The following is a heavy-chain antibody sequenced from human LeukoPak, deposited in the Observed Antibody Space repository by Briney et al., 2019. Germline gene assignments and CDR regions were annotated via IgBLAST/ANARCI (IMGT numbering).Heavy chain of an antibody. CDR1: GFTFTSHG. CDR2: ISSSGSTI. J-gene: IGHJ4*02. CDR3: ARAHEITMVRGVIIEPRYYFDY. D-gene: IGHD3-10*01. V-gene: IGHV3-48*01. Sequence: GGSLRLSCAASGFTFTSHGMNWVRQAPGKGLEWVSYISSSGSTIYYADSVKGRFTISRDNAKNSLYLQMNSLRAEDTAVYYCARAHEITMVRGVIIEPRYYFDYWGQGTLVTVSS.